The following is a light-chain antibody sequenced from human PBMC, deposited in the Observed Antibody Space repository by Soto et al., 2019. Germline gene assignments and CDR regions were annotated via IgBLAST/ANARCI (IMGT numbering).Light chain of an antibody. CDR1: QNVSSN. J-gene: IGKJ2*01. V-gene: IGKV3-15*01. CDR2: RAS. Sequence: EIVMTQSPATLSVSPGGSATISCRASQNVSSNFAWYRQKPGQAPTLLIYRASTRATRIPARFSGSGSGTEFTLTISSLQSEDFAVYYCQQYNNWPYTFGQGTKLEIK. CDR3: QQYNNWPYT.